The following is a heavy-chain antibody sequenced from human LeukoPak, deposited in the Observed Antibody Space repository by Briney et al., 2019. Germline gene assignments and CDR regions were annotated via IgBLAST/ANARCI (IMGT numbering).Heavy chain of an antibody. CDR3: AKDRATVVTLDAFDI. D-gene: IGHD4-23*01. Sequence: GGSLRLSCTASGFTFSAYGMHWVRQAPGKGLEWVSFIRYDETYKYYADSVKGRFTISRDNSKNTLYLQMNSLRAEDTAVYYCAKDRATVVTLDAFDIWGQGTMVTVSS. CDR1: GFTFSAYG. CDR2: IRYDETYK. V-gene: IGHV3-30*02. J-gene: IGHJ3*02.